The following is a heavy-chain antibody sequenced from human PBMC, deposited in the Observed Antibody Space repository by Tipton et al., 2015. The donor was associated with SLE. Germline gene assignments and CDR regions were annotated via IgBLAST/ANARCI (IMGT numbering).Heavy chain of an antibody. CDR1: DYSINSGYF. J-gene: IGHJ4*02. CDR2: ISHSGST. CDR3: ARARDY. V-gene: IGHV4-38-2*02. Sequence: TLSLTCTVSDYSINSGYFWGWIRQPPGKGLEWIGSISHSGSTYYSPSLKSRVTISVDTSKNQFSLKRSSVTAADTAMYYCARARDYWGQGTLVTVSS.